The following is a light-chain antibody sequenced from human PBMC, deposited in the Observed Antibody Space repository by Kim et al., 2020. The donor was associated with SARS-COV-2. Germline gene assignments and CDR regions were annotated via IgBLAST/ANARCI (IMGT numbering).Light chain of an antibody. V-gene: IGLV3-25*03. CDR3: PTADCSGTWV. J-gene: IGLJ3*02. CDR1: ALPKQY. CDR2: KDS. Sequence: SYELTQPPSVSVSPGQTARIICSGDALPKQYAYWFQQRSGQAPRLVMFKDSERPSGLPERFSGSGPGTTVTLTISGVHPDDEADYYCPTADCSGTWVLGG.